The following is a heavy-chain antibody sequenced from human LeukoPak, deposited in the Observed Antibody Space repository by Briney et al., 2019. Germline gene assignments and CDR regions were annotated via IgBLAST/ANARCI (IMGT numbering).Heavy chain of an antibody. V-gene: IGHV1-69*13. J-gene: IGHJ4*02. D-gene: IGHD4-23*01. CDR2: IIPIFGTA. Sequence: SVKVSCKASGYTFTSYAMHWVRQAPGQGLEWMGGIIPIFGTANYAQKFQGRVTITADESTSTAYMELSSLRSEDTAVYYCAISLVTPFSRFDYWGQGTLVTVSS. CDR3: AISLVTPFSRFDY. CDR1: GYTFTSYA.